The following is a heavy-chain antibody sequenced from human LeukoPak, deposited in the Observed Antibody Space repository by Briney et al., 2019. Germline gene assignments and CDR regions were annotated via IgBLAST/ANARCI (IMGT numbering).Heavy chain of an antibody. Sequence: PGGSLRLSCAASGFTFSSYSMNWVRQAPGKGLEWVSYISSSSSTIYYADSVKGRFTISRDNAKNSLYLQMNSLRAEDTAVYYCARDSAQYHYYDSSGYFSDAFDIWGQGTMVTVSS. J-gene: IGHJ3*02. V-gene: IGHV3-48*04. CDR2: ISSSSSTI. CDR1: GFTFSSYS. CDR3: ARDSAQYHYYDSSGYFSDAFDI. D-gene: IGHD3-22*01.